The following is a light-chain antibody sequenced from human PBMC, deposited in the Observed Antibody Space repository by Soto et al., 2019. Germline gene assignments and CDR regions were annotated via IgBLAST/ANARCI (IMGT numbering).Light chain of an antibody. CDR3: QQRYNGPLT. J-gene: IGKJ4*01. CDR2: GAS. CDR1: QSVSSS. Sequence: KVLTQSPSTLSLYQGERATLSCRASQSVSSSLAWYQQKPGQAPRLLIYGASNGAAGITARFSVTGSGTDFSLTISSLVPDDFAVYYCQQRYNGPLTFGGGTKVDIK. V-gene: IGKV3-11*01.